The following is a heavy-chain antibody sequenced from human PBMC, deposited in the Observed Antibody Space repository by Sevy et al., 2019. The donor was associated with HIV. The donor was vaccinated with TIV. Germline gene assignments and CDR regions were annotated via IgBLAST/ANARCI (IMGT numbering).Heavy chain of an antibody. V-gene: IGHV6-1*01. CDR1: GDSVSSNSAA. D-gene: IGHD6-19*01. CDR3: ARGYRPYSSGWLYYFYY. CDR2: TYYRSKWYN. J-gene: IGHJ4*02. Sequence: SQTLSLTCAISGDSVSSNSAAWNWIRQSPSRGLEWLGRTYYRSKWYNDYAVSVKSRITINPDTSKNQFSLQLNSVSPEDTAVYYCARGYRPYSSGWLYYFYYWGQGTLVTVSS.